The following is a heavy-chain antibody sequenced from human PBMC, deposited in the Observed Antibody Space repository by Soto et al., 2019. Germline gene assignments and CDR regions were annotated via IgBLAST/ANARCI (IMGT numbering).Heavy chain of an antibody. CDR3: APYGSGIYYISRDQY. Sequence: QVQLQQWGAGLLKPSETLSLTCAVYGGSFSGYCWSWIRQSPGKGLEWIGEIDHNGHTNYNPSLKSRGTRSVDKSKNQFSLRLSSTTAADTATYYCAPYGSGIYYISRDQYWGQGTLVTVSS. J-gene: IGHJ4*02. CDR1: GGSFSGYC. CDR2: IDHNGHT. V-gene: IGHV4-34*01. D-gene: IGHD3-10*01.